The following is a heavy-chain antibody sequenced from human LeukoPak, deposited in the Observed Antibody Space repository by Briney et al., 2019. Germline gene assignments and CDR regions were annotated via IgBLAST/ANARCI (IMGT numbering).Heavy chain of an antibody. CDR1: GFTFDDYA. CDR2: ISWNSGSM. D-gene: IGHD2-21*02. Sequence: GGSLRLSCAASGFTFDDYAMHWVRQAPGKGLEWVSGISWNSGSMGYADSVKGRFTISRDNAKNSLYLQMNSLRAEDTALYYCAASYCGGDCYFPLDYWGQGTLVTVSS. J-gene: IGHJ4*02. V-gene: IGHV3-9*01. CDR3: AASYCGGDCYFPLDY.